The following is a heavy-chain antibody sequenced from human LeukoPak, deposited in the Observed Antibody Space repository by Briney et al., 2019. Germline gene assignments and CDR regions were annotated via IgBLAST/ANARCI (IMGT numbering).Heavy chain of an antibody. CDR2: IGSSGSTI. J-gene: IGHJ4*02. V-gene: IGHV3-48*03. Sequence: GGSLRLSCAASGFTFSSYEINWVRQVPGKGLEWVSYIGSSGSTIYYADSVKGRFTISRDNAKNSLFLQMSSLRAEDTAVYYCARSGGYRPFDYWGQGVLVTVSS. D-gene: IGHD2-15*01. CDR3: ARSGGYRPFDY. CDR1: GFTFSSYE.